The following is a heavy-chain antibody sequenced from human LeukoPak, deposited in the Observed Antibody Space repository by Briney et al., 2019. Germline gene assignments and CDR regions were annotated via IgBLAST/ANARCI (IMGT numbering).Heavy chain of an antibody. D-gene: IGHD5-18*01. CDR1: GGSFSGYY. J-gene: IGHJ5*02. Sequence: PSETLSLTCAVYGGSFSGYYWSWIRQPPGEGLEWIGEINHSGSTNYNPSLKSRVTISVDTSKNQFSLKLSSVTAADTAVYHCARFTRIQLWSMNWFDPWGQGTLVTVSS. CDR3: ARFTRIQLWSMNWFDP. V-gene: IGHV4-34*01. CDR2: INHSGST.